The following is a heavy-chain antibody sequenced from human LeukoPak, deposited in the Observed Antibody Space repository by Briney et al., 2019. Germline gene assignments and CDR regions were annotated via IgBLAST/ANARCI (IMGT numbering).Heavy chain of an antibody. CDR1: GFTFSSYW. CDR3: ARGRPHGNDY. V-gene: IGHV3-74*01. Sequence: GGSLRLSCAASGFTFSSYWMNWVRHAPGKGLVWVSRIASDGSSTTYANSVKGRFSISRDNAKNTLYLQMNSLRVEDTAVYYCARGRPHGNDYWGQGTLVTVSS. CDR2: IASDGSST. D-gene: IGHD4-23*01. J-gene: IGHJ4*02.